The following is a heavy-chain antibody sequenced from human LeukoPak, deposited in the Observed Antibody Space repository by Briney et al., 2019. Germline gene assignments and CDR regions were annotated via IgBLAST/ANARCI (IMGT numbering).Heavy chain of an antibody. CDR1: GFTFSSYS. CDR2: ISSSST. D-gene: IGHD3-10*01. CDR3: ARYYYGSGSLPDAFDI. Sequence: GGSLRLSCAASGFTFSSYSMNWVRQAPGKGLEWVSSISSSSTYADSVKGRFTISRDSAKNSLYLQMNSLRAEDTAVYYCARYYYGSGSLPDAFDIWGQGTMVTVSS. V-gene: IGHV3-21*01. J-gene: IGHJ3*02.